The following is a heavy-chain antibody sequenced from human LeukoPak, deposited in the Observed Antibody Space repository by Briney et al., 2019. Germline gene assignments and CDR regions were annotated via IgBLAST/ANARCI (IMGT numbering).Heavy chain of an antibody. CDR3: ARDHSAAAGTWYFDL. D-gene: IGHD6-13*01. Sequence: PSETPSLTCAVSGGSISSGGYSWSWIRQPPGKGLEWIGYIYHSGSTYYNPSLKSRVTISVDRSKNQFSLKLSSVTAADTAVYYCARDHSAAAGTWYFDLWGRGTLVTVSS. CDR1: GGSISSGGYS. J-gene: IGHJ2*01. CDR2: IYHSGST. V-gene: IGHV4-30-2*01.